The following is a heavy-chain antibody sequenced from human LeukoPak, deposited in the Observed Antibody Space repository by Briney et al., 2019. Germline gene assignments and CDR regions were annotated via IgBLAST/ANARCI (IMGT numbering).Heavy chain of an antibody. CDR3: ARHGHRGYSYGVIDY. CDR2: IYYSGST. J-gene: IGHJ4*02. D-gene: IGHD5-18*01. V-gene: IGHV4-59*08. Sequence: SETLSLTGTVSGGSISSYYWSWIRQPPGKGLEWIGYIYYSGSTNYNPSLKSRVTISVDTSKNQFSLKLSSVTAADTAVYYCARHGHRGYSYGVIDYWGQGTLVTVSS. CDR1: GGSISSYY.